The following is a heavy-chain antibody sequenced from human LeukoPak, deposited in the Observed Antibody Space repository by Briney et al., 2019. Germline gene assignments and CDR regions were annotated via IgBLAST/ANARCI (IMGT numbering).Heavy chain of an antibody. Sequence: GGSLRLSCAASGFTFDDYTMHWVRQAPGKGLEWVSLISWDGGSTYYADSVKGRFTISRDNSKNSLYLQMNSLRTEDTALYYCAKAMVRGRDYYGMDVWGQGTTVTVS. CDR1: GFTFDDYT. CDR2: ISWDGGST. V-gene: IGHV3-43*01. J-gene: IGHJ6*02. D-gene: IGHD3-10*01. CDR3: AKAMVRGRDYYGMDV.